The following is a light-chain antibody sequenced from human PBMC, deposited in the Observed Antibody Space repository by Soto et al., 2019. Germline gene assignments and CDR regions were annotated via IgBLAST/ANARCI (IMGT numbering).Light chain of an antibody. CDR3: SSYAGSNNLV. V-gene: IGLV2-8*01. J-gene: IGLJ2*01. CDR1: SSDVGSYNY. Sequence: QSVLTQPASVSGSPGQSITISCTRTSSDVGSYNYVSWYQQHPGKAPKLMIYEVSKRPSGVPDRFSGSKSGNTASLTVSGLQAEDEADYYCSSYAGSNNLVFGGGTQLT. CDR2: EVS.